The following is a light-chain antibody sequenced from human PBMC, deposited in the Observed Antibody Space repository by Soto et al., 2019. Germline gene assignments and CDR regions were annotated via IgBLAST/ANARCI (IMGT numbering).Light chain of an antibody. CDR3: QQRSNF. CDR2: DAS. CDR1: QSVSSY. V-gene: IGKV3-11*01. J-gene: IGKJ3*01. Sequence: EIVLTQSPATLSLSPGERATLSCRASQSVSSYLAWYQQKPGQAPRLLIYDASSRATGIPARFSGSGSGTDFTLTISSLEPEDFAVYYCQQRSNFFGPGTKVDIK.